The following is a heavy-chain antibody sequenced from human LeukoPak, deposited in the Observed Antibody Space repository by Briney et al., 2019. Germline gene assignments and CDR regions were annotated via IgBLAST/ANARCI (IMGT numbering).Heavy chain of an antibody. Sequence: PSETLSLTCTVSGGSISSYYWSWIRQPPGKGLEWIGYIYYSGSTNYNPSLKSRVTISVDTSKNQFSLKLSSVTAADTAVYYCARAADFWSGRSFDYWGQGTLVTVSS. CDR2: IYYSGST. J-gene: IGHJ4*02. CDR1: GGSISSYY. D-gene: IGHD3-3*01. CDR3: ARAADFWSGRSFDY. V-gene: IGHV4-59*01.